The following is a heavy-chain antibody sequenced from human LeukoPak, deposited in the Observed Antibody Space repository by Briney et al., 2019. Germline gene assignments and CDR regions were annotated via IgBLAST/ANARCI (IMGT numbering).Heavy chain of an antibody. CDR3: SRGHDYGDYSP. CDR2: ISYDGSNK. Sequence: PGRSLRLSCAASGFTFSNYGMHWVRQAPGKGLEWVAGISYDGSNKYYESSVRGRFTISRDNSNNTLYLQMNSLRPEDTAVYYCSRGHDYGDYSPWGQGTMVTVSS. J-gene: IGHJ3*01. CDR1: GFTFSNYG. D-gene: IGHD4-17*01. V-gene: IGHV3-30*03.